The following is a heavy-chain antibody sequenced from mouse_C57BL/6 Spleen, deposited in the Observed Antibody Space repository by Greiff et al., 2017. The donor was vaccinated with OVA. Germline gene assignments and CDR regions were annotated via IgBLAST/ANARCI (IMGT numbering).Heavy chain of an antibody. CDR3: ARDYGSSCGFAY. D-gene: IGHD1-1*01. J-gene: IGHJ3*01. CDR2: ISYDGST. Sequence: VQLKESGPGLVKPSQSLSLSCSVSGYSITNGYYWYLIRQPPGNILECMCFISYDGSTNYNPTLKNRISITRDTSTNQCFLKFNSVTTEDTATYDCARDYGSSCGFAYWGKGTLVTVSA. CDR1: GYSITNGYY. V-gene: IGHV3-6*01.